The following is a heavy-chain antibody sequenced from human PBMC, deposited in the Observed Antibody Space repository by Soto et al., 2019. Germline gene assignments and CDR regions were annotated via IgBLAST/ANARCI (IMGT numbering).Heavy chain of an antibody. CDR2: IYHSGST. Sequence: NLAVTCAISRRSINSAAYSWSWIRQPPGKGLEWIGYIYHSGSTYYNPSLKSRVTLSLDRSNNHFSLKLSSVTAADTAVYYCARVPIYYDSSGYYHYGTFDIWCQGTMVT. J-gene: IGHJ3*02. D-gene: IGHD3-22*01. CDR1: RRSINSAAYS. CDR3: ARVPIYYDSSGYYHYGTFDI. V-gene: IGHV4-30-2*01.